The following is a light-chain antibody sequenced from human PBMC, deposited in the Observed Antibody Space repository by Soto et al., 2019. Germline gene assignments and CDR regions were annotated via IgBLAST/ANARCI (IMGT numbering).Light chain of an antibody. CDR3: PETYGTAIT. CDR2: AAS. V-gene: IGKV1-39*01. Sequence: DIQITHYHSSLSASLGYIFTISFLASQSISTYLNWYQQKPGKAPELLIYAASSLQAKVPSRVSGSGSGTGLTVTIVIRQPEDFGTYVCPETYGTAITAGQGTRLEIK. J-gene: IGKJ5*01. CDR1: QSISTY.